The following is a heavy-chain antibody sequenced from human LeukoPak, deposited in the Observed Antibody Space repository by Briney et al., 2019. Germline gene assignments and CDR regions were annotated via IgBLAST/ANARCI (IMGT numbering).Heavy chain of an antibody. CDR2: IYDSGST. D-gene: IGHD3-16*01. Sequence: PSETLSLTCTVSGGSISGSYWSWIRQPPGKGLEWIGYIYDSGSTNYNPSLKSRVTISADTSKNQFSLKLSSVTAADTAVYYCARQSGGVGTKLDYWGQGTLVTVPS. V-gene: IGHV4-59*08. CDR1: GGSISGSY. CDR3: ARQSGGVGTKLDY. J-gene: IGHJ4*02.